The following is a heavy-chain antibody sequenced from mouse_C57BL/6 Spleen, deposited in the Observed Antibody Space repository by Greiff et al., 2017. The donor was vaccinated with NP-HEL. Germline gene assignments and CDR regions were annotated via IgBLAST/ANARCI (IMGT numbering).Heavy chain of an antibody. Sequence: VQLQQPGAELVRPGSSVKLSCKASGYTFTSYWMDWVKQRPGQGLEWIGNIYPSDSETHYNQKFKDKATLTVDKSSSTAYMQLSSLTSEDSAVYYCAREGLYGYDGVYYFDYWGQDTTLTVSS. V-gene: IGHV1-61*01. CDR1: GYTFTSYW. CDR3: AREGLYGYDGVYYFDY. CDR2: IYPSDSET. J-gene: IGHJ2*01. D-gene: IGHD2-2*01.